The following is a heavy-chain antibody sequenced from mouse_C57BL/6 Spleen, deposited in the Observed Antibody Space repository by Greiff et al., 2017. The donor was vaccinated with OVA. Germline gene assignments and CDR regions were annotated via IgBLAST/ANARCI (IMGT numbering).Heavy chain of an antibody. V-gene: IGHV1-64*01. CDR3: AATAVVAAWFAY. D-gene: IGHD1-1*01. CDR1: GYTFTSYW. J-gene: IGHJ3*01. CDR2: IHPNSGST. Sequence: VQLQQPGAELVKPGASVKLSCKASGYTFTSYWMHWVKQRPGQGLEWIGMIHPNSGSTNYNEKFKSKATLTVDKSSSTAYMQLSSLTSEDSAVYYCAATAVVAAWFAYWGQGTLVTVSA.